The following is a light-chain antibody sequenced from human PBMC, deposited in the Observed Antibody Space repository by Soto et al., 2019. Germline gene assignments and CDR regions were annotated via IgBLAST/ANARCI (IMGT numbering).Light chain of an antibody. CDR1: RSVSSY. J-gene: IGKJ5*01. CDR3: QQRSNWPIT. CDR2: DAS. Sequence: EIVLTQSPATLSLXPGESATLSCRATRSVSSYLAWYQQKPGQAPRLLIYDASSRPTDIPARFSGSGSGTDFTLTISSLEPEDFALYYCQQRSNWPITFGQGTRLEIK. V-gene: IGKV3-11*01.